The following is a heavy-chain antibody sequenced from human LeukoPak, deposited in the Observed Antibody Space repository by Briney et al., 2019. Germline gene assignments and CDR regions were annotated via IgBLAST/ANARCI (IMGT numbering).Heavy chain of an antibody. D-gene: IGHD2-15*01. V-gene: IGHV1-8*01. CDR2: MNPNSGNT. CDR1: GYTLTSYD. J-gene: IGHJ6*03. Sequence: ASVKVSCKASGYTLTSYDIYLVLEATGQGLEWMGWMNPNSGNTGYAQKFQGRVTMTRNTSISTAYMELSSLRSEDTAVYYCARGYSSGGSGHMDVWGKGTTVTVSS. CDR3: ARGYSSGGSGHMDV.